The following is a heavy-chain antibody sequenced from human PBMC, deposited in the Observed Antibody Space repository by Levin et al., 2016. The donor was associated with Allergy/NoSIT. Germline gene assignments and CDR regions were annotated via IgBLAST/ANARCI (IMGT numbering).Heavy chain of an antibody. Sequence: WIRQPPGKGLEWVSAISGSGGSTYYADSVKGRFTISRDNSKNTLYLQMNSLRAEDTAVYYCAKEQGYCSSTGCPYYYGMDVWGQGTTVTVSS. D-gene: IGHD2-2*01. J-gene: IGHJ6*02. V-gene: IGHV3-23*01. CDR2: ISGSGGST. CDR3: AKEQGYCSSTGCPYYYGMDV.